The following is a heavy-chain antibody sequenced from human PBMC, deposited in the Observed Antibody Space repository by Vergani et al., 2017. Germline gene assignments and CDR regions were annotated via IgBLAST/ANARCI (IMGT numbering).Heavy chain of an antibody. D-gene: IGHD2-8*01. CDR1: GFRFDDYG. V-gene: IGHV3-15*05. Sequence: EVQLVESGGGVVRPGGSLRLSCAASGFRFDDYGMSWVRQAPGKGLEYIGLSKPKTEGGTTHYNAAMKGRVTISRDDSKSVLFLEMTNLAPEDTAVYYCWDTNYANSWDFWGQGSLVTVSS. J-gene: IGHJ4*02. CDR3: WDTNYANSWDF. CDR2: SKPKTEGGTT.